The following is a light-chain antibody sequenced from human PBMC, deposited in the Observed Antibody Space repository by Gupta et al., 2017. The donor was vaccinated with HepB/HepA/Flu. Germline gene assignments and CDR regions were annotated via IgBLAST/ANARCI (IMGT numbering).Light chain of an antibody. CDR2: DVT. J-gene: IGLJ1*01. Sequence: QSALTQPPPASGSPGQSVTLSCTGTSGDIGSFNYVSWYQQHPDKAPKLILFDVTQRPSGVPDRFSGSKSGNTASLTVSGLQAEDEADYYCCSFGGNNAYIFGTGTKVTVL. CDR1: SGDIGSFNY. V-gene: IGLV2-8*01. CDR3: CSFGGNNAYI.